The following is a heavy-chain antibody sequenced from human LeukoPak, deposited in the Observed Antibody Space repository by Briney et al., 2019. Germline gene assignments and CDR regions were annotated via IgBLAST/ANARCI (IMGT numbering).Heavy chain of an antibody. CDR3: ARASDYYDSSGYSYYYYMDV. CDR1: GGSISSYY. Sequence: SETLSLTCTVSGGSISSYYWSWIRQPAGKGLEWIGRTYTSGSTNYNPSLKSRVTISVDKSKNQFSLKLSSVTAADTAVYYCARASDYYDSSGYSYYYYMDVWGKGTAVTVSS. CDR2: TYTSGST. J-gene: IGHJ6*03. V-gene: IGHV4-4*07. D-gene: IGHD3-22*01.